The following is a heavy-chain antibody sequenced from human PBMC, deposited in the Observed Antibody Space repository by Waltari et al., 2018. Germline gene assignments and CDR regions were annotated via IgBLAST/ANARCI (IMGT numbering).Heavy chain of an antibody. Sequence: QVQLVESGGGVVQPGGSLRLSCAASGFTFSSYGMPWVRQAPGKGLEWVAFIRYDGSNKYYADSVKGRFTISRDNSKNTLYLQMNSLRAEDTAVYYCAKGSYYYDSKGAFDIWGQGTMVTVSS. CDR2: IRYDGSNK. CDR3: AKGSYYYDSKGAFDI. V-gene: IGHV3-30*02. J-gene: IGHJ3*02. CDR1: GFTFSSYG. D-gene: IGHD3-22*01.